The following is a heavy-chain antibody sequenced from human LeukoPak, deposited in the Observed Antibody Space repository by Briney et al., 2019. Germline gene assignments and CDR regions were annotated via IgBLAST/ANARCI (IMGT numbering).Heavy chain of an antibody. CDR3: ARQSYFDGRGDDAFDI. D-gene: IGHD2-15*01. J-gene: IGHJ3*02. CDR2: ISPYNGNT. CDR1: GYTFNNYG. Sequence: GASVKVSCKASGYTFNNYGISWVRQVPGQGLEWMGWISPYNGNTKFAQKFQGRVTVTTETSTSTAYMELGSLRSDDTAVYYCARQSYFDGRGDDAFDIWGQGTMVTVSS. V-gene: IGHV1-18*01.